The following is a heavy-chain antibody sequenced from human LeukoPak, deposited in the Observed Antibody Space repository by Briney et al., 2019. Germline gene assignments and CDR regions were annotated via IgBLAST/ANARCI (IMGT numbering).Heavy chain of an antibody. CDR2: ISTYNGNT. CDR3: ARDTPYYYDSSGYRSRFDY. CDR1: GYTFTSYG. Sequence: GASVKVSCKASGYTFTSYGISWVRQAPGQGLEWMGWISTYNGNTNYAQKLQGRVTMTTDTSTSTAYMELRSLGSDDTAVYYCARDTPYYYDSSGYRSRFDYWGQGTLVTVSS. V-gene: IGHV1-18*01. D-gene: IGHD3-22*01. J-gene: IGHJ4*02.